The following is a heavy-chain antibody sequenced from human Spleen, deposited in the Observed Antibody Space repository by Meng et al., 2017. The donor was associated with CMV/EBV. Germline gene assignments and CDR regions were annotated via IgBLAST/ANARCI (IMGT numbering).Heavy chain of an antibody. D-gene: IGHD2-2*01. J-gene: IGHJ5*02. CDR1: GGSFSGYY. CDR2: INHSGST. CDR3: ARAPIVVVPAANWFDP. Sequence: QSQQWGAGLVKPSETLSLTCAVDGGSFSGYYWSWSRQPPGKGLEWIGEINHSGSTNYNPSLKSRVTISVDTSKNQFSLKLSSVTAADTAVYYCARAPIVVVPAANWFDPWGQGTLVTVSS. V-gene: IGHV4-34*01.